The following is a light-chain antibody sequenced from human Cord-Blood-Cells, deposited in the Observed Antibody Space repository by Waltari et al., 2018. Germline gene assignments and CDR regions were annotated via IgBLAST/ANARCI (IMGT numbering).Light chain of an antibody. J-gene: IGKJ2*01. CDR1: QSLLHSNGYNY. Sequence: IVMTQSPLSLPVTHAELAPIPCRSSQSLLHSNGYNYLDWYLQKPGQSPQLLIYLGSNRASGVPDRFSGSGSGTDFTLKISRVEAEDVGVYYCMQALQTPYTFGQGTKLEIK. V-gene: IGKV2-28*01. CDR2: LGS. CDR3: MQALQTPYT.